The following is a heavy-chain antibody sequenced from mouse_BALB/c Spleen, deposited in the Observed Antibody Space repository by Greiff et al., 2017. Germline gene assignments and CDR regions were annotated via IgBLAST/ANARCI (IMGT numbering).Heavy chain of an antibody. Sequence: EVKLVESGGGLVKPGGSLTLSCAASGFTFSDYYMYWVRQTPEKRLEWVATISDGGSYTYYPDSVKGRFTISRDNAKNNLYLQMSSLKSEDTAMYYCAREGSYYGIAMDYWGQGTSVTVSS. CDR3: AREGSYYGIAMDY. CDR2: ISDGGSYT. V-gene: IGHV5-4*02. J-gene: IGHJ4*01. CDR1: GFTFSDYY. D-gene: IGHD1-1*01.